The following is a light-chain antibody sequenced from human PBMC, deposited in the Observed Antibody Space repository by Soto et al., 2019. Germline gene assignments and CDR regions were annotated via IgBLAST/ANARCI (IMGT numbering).Light chain of an antibody. Sequence: DIHMTQSPSTLSASVGDRVTLTCRASQIISSWLAWYQQKPGKATKLLIYHAYSLESGVPSRFSGSESGTEFTLTINSLQPDDFATYYCQQYNSYPWTFGQGTKV. CDR2: HAY. CDR3: QQYNSYPWT. V-gene: IGKV1-5*01. J-gene: IGKJ1*01. CDR1: QIISSW.